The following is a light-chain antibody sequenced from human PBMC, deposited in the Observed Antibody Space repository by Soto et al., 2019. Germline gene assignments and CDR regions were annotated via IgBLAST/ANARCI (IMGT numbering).Light chain of an antibody. J-gene: IGLJ2*01. CDR3: SSYSSSITQVV. CDR2: NVN. Sequence: QSVLTQPASVSGSLGQSITISCTGTSSDIGGYNYVSWYQHNPGEAPKLLIYNVNDRPPRVSNRFSGSKSANTASLTISGLQAEDEATYYCSSYSSSITQVVFGGGTKLTVL. V-gene: IGLV2-14*03. CDR1: SSDIGGYNY.